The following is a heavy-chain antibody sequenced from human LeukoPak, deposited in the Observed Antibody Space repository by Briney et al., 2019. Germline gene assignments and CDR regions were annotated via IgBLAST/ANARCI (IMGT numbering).Heavy chain of an antibody. CDR2: ISYDGSDK. CDR3: AREVPDYDLWSGYHYFDY. V-gene: IGHV3-30*03. J-gene: IGHJ4*02. Sequence: GGSLRLSCAASGFTFSSYGMHWVRQAPGKGLEWVAVISYDGSDKYYADSVKGRFTISRDNSKNTLYLQMNSLRAEDTAVYYCAREVPDYDLWSGYHYFDYWGQGTLVTVSS. D-gene: IGHD3-3*01. CDR1: GFTFSSYG.